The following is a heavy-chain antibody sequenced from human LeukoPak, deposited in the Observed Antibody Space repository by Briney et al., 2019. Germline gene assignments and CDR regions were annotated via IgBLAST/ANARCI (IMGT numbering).Heavy chain of an antibody. CDR3: ARSNYYFDY. V-gene: IGHV5-51*01. Sequence: GESLKISCQGSGYSFSDYWIGWVRQMPGKGLEWMGIISPGDSDTRYSPSFQGQVTISADKSISTAYLQWSSLKASDTAMYYCARSNYYFDYWGQETLVTVSS. CDR1: GYSFSDYW. D-gene: IGHD2-8*01. J-gene: IGHJ4*02. CDR2: ISPGDSDT.